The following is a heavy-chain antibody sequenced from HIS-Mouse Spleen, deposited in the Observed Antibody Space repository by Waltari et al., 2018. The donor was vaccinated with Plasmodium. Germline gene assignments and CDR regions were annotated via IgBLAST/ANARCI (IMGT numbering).Heavy chain of an antibody. V-gene: IGHV3-48*01. J-gene: IGHJ3*02. CDR3: AREKHSSSWYDAFDI. CDR1: GFLFRYYS. D-gene: IGHD6-13*01. CDR2: ISSSISTI. Sequence: EVHLVESGGGLVQTGGSLRRVCAGSGFLFRYYSMNLVLQAPGKGLEWCSYISSSISTIYYADSVKGRFTISRDDAKNSLFLQMDSLRAEDTAVYYCAREKHSSSWYDAFDIWGQGTMVTVSS.